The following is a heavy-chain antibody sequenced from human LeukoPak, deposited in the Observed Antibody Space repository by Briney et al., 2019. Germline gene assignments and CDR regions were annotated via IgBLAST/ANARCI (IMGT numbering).Heavy chain of an antibody. CDR1: GFTFSSYA. J-gene: IGHJ4*02. D-gene: IGHD5-12*01. V-gene: IGHV3-30-3*01. CDR2: ISYDGSNK. Sequence: PGGSLRLSCAASGFTFSSYAMHWVRQAPGKGLEWVAVISYDGSNKYYADSVKGRFTISRDNSKNTLYLQMNSLRAEDTAVYYCAGVVSLRLYSWIDYWGQGTLVTVSS. CDR3: AGVVSLRLYSWIDY.